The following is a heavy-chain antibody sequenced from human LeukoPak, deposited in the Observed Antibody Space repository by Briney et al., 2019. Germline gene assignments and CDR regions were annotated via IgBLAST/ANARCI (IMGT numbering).Heavy chain of an antibody. Sequence: PGGSLRLSCAASGVTFSGYAMSWVRQAPGKGLEWVSAISGNGANTYYADSVKGRFTISRDNSKNTLYVQMNSLRAEDTAVYYCAKRTSISLTADRGAFDIWGQGTMVTVSS. CDR2: ISGNGANT. V-gene: IGHV3-23*01. J-gene: IGHJ3*02. CDR3: AKRTSISLTADRGAFDI. D-gene: IGHD3-9*01. CDR1: GVTFSGYA.